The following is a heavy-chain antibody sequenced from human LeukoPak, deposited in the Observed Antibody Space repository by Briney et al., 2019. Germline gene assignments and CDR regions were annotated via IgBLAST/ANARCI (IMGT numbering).Heavy chain of an antibody. Sequence: GGSLRLSCTASGFTFGDHSVSWFRQAPGKGLEWVGFIRSKAYGGTAEYAASVKGRFPISRDDSKSVAYLQMDSLKTEDTAVYYCTREIRYFDWFQADYWGQGTLVTVSS. CDR2: IRSKAYGGTA. J-gene: IGHJ4*02. D-gene: IGHD3-9*01. V-gene: IGHV3-49*03. CDR1: GFTFGDHS. CDR3: TREIRYFDWFQADY.